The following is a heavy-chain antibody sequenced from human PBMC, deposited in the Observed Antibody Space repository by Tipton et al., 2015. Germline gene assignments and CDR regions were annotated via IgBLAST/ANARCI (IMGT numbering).Heavy chain of an antibody. Sequence: TLSLTCTVSGDSISSSTYFWGWIRQPPGKGLEWIGSIYYSGSTYYNPSLKSRVTVSVGTSKNQFSLKVSSVAAADTAVYYCARGPAPLDYWGQGVLVTVSS. V-gene: IGHV4-39*01. J-gene: IGHJ4*02. CDR2: IYYSGST. CDR3: ARGPAPLDY. D-gene: IGHD2-2*01. CDR1: GDSISSSTYF.